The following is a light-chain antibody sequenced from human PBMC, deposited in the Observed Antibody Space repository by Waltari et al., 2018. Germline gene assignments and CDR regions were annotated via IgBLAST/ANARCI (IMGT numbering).Light chain of an antibody. CDR2: AAS. CDR1: QGIRSW. Sequence: DIQMTQFPSTLSASVGDRVTITCRASQGIRSWLAWYQQKPGRAPKLLIYAASSLQGGVPSRFSGSGSGTEFTLTISSLQPEDVATYYCQEANSFPLTFGGGTRVEI. CDR3: QEANSFPLT. V-gene: IGKV1-12*01. J-gene: IGKJ4*01.